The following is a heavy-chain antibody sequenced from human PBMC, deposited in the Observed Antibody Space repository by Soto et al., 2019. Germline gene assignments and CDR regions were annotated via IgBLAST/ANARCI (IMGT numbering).Heavy chain of an antibody. CDR3: ARQHPLDRSGWYF. J-gene: IGHJ4*02. V-gene: IGHV1-69*06. CDR2: IIPFFGTA. D-gene: IGHD6-19*01. Sequence: SVTGSCKAAGGNLSKHAISWVRQAPGQGLEWMGGIIPFFGTANYAQKFQGRVTVTADKSTSTAYMELSSLEASDTAIYYSARQHPLDRSGWYFWGQGTPVTVSS. CDR1: GGNLSKHA.